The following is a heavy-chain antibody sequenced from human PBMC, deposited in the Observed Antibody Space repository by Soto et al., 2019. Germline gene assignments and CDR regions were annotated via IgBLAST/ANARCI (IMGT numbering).Heavy chain of an antibody. J-gene: IGHJ5*02. CDR1: GFTFSSYW. CDR2: IKQDGSEK. V-gene: IGHV3-7*01. D-gene: IGHD2-2*01. CDR3: ARHNVGKYCSSTSCYSKWFDP. Sequence: EVQLVESGGGLVQPGGSLRLSCAASGFTFSSYWMSWVRQAPGKGLEWVANIKQDGSEKYYVDSVKGRFTISRDNAKNSLYLQMNSLRAEDTAVYYCARHNVGKYCSSTSCYSKWFDPWGQGTLVTVSS.